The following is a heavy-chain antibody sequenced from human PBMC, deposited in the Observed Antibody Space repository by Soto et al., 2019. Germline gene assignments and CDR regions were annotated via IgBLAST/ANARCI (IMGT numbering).Heavy chain of an antibody. CDR1: GYTFTSYD. CDR3: ARTTPYWSGGSCYLGIKYYNSYDMDV. Sequence: QVQLVQSGAEVKKPGASVKVSCKASGYTFTSYDINCVRQATGQGLEWMGWVNPNSGNIGYAQKFQGRVTMTRNTSISTAYMELNSLRFEDTAVYYCARTTPYWSGGSCYLGIKYYNSYDMDVWGKGTTVTVSS. D-gene: IGHD2-15*01. CDR2: VNPNSGNI. J-gene: IGHJ6*04. V-gene: IGHV1-8*01.